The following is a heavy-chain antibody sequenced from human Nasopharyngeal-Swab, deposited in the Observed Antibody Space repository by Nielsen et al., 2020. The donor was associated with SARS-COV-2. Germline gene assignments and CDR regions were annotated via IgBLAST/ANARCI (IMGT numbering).Heavy chain of an antibody. V-gene: IGHV4-39*07. CDR2: IYYSGST. Sequence: PGKGLEWIGSIYYSGSTYYNPSLKSRVTISVDTSKNQFSLKLSSVPAADTAVYYCASLGGSIFVGGFNYFDYWGQGTLVTVSS. D-gene: IGHD3-3*01. J-gene: IGHJ4*02. CDR3: ASLGGSIFVGGFNYFDY.